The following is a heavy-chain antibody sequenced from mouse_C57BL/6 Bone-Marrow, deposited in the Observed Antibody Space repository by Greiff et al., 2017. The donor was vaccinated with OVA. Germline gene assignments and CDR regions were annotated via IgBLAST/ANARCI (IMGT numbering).Heavy chain of an antibody. Sequence: EVQLVESGGGLVQPGGSLSLSCAASGFTFTDYYMSWVRQPPGKALEWLGFIRNKANGYTTEYSASVKGRFTISRDNYQSILYLQMNALRAEDSATYYCASSLYDYDAMDYWGQGTSVTVSS. D-gene: IGHD2-3*01. CDR1: GFTFTDYY. CDR2: IRNKANGYTT. V-gene: IGHV7-3*01. J-gene: IGHJ4*01. CDR3: ASSLYDYDAMDY.